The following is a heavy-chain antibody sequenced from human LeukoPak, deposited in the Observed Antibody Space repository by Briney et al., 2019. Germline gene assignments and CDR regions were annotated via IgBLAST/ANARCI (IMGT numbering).Heavy chain of an antibody. J-gene: IGHJ4*02. CDR1: GFNFSSHS. CDR3: AREMPTTETFDY. CDR2: ISYDGSNK. Sequence: GGSLGLSCSASGFNFSSHSYHWVRQAPGQGLEWVAVISYDGSNKYYADSVKGRFTISRDNSKNTLYLQMSSLRAEDTAVYYCAREMPTTETFDYWGQGTLVTVSS. D-gene: IGHD5-24*01. V-gene: IGHV3-30*04.